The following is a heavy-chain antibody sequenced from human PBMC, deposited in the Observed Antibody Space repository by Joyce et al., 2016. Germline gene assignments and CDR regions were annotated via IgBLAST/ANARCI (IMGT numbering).Heavy chain of an antibody. V-gene: IGHV3-33*01. CDR3: ARGTGIILSRHFDY. CDR2: IWSDGKNK. CDR1: GFTFSSYG. J-gene: IGHJ4*02. D-gene: IGHD1-14*01. Sequence: QVQLVESGRGVVQHGRSLRLSCAASGFTFSSYGMHWVRQAPGKGLEWVAVIWSDGKNKNFADSVKGRFTISRDNSKITVYLQMNSLRVEDTAVYYCARGTGIILSRHFDYWGQGTLVTVSS.